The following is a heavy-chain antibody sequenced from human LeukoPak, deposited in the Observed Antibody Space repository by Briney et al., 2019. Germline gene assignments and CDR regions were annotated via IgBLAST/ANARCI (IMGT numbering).Heavy chain of an antibody. Sequence: PGGSLRLSCEASGFTFSGSAMHWVRQASGQGLEWVGRIRSKANSYATAYAAAVKGRFTISRDDSKNTAYLQMNSLKTEDTAVYYCARGFSYPDYWGQGTLVTVSS. CDR3: ARGFSYPDY. CDR1: GFTFSGSA. V-gene: IGHV3-73*01. J-gene: IGHJ4*02. CDR2: IRSKANSYAT.